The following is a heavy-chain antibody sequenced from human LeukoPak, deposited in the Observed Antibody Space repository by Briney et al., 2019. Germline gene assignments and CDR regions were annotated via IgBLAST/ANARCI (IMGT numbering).Heavy chain of an antibody. V-gene: IGHV4-34*01. D-gene: IGHD6-19*01. CDR2: INHSGST. CDR3: ARGRLGSSGWWEYFQH. CDR1: GGSFSGYY. Sequence: SETLSLTCAVYGGSFSGYYWSWIRQPPGKGLEWIGEINHSGSTNYNPSLKSRVTISVDTSKNQFPLKLSSVTAADTAVYYCARGRLGSSGWWEYFQHWGQGTLVTVSS. J-gene: IGHJ1*01.